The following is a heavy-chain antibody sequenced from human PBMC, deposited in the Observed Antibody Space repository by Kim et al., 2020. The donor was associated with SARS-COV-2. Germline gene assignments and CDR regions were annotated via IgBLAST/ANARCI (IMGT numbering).Heavy chain of an antibody. V-gene: IGHV3-33*05. D-gene: IGHD6-13*01. CDR2: ISYDGSNK. J-gene: IGHJ4*02. CDR1: GFTFSSYG. CDR3: ARDPLTDSSSWYYFDY. Sequence: GGSLRLSCAASGFTFSSYGMHWVRQAPGKGLEWVAVISYDGSNKYYADSVKGRFTIYRDNSKNTLYLQMNSLRAEDTAVYYCARDPLTDSSSWYYFDYWGQGTLVTVSS.